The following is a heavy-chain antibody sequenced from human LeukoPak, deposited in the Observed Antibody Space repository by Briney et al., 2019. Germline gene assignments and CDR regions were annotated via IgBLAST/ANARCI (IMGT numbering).Heavy chain of an antibody. CDR2: ISATGDST. J-gene: IGHJ4*02. V-gene: IGHV3-23*01. CDR1: GFRFDNYA. CDR3: YGEGY. Sequence: GESLRLSCAVSGFRFDNYAMSWVRQAPGKGLDWVSTISATGDSTYYADSVKGRFTVSRDNSKNTVYLQLNSLSAEDTAVYYCYGEGYWGQGTLVTVSS. D-gene: IGHD4/OR15-4a*01.